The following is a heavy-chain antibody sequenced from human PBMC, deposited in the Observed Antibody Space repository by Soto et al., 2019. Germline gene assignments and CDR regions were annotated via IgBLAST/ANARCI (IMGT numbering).Heavy chain of an antibody. D-gene: IGHD2-2*01. J-gene: IGHJ5*02. CDR3: TRDLMDVVPPADDLFDP. CDR2: IYTGDTP. Sequence: PAGSLRLSCAASRFTVGSSYVSWVRQAPGKGLEWVSVIYTGDTPYYADSVKGRFTISRDNSKNTLYLQMNSLRVEDTAVYYCTRDLMDVVPPADDLFDPWGQGTLVTVS. CDR1: RFTVGSSY. V-gene: IGHV3-53*01.